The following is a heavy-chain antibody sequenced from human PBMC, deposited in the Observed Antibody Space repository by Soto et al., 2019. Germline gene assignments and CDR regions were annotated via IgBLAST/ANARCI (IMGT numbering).Heavy chain of an antibody. D-gene: IGHD2-2*01. J-gene: IGHJ5*02. V-gene: IGHV4-30-2*01. CDR3: ARVNRGIKVAPAAMGVWFDP. Sequence: SETLSLTCAVSGDSISSGGYSWSWIRQPPGKGLEWIGYIYHSGSTYYNPSLKSRVTISVDRSKNQFSLKLSSVTAADTAVYYCARVNRGIKVAPAAMGVWFDPWGQGTLVTVSS. CDR2: IYHSGST. CDR1: GDSISSGGYS.